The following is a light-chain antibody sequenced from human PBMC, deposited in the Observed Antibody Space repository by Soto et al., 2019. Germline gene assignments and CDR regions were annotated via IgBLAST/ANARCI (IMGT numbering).Light chain of an antibody. CDR3: SLYTSENAYV. CDR2: EVS. V-gene: IGLV2-18*01. CDR1: STDFVSYNR. J-gene: IGLJ1*01. Sequence: QSVLTPPPSVSGSPGQSVTISCTGTSTDFVSYNRVSWYQQPPGTAPKLMIYEVSKRPSGVPDRFSGSKSGNTASPTISGLQAADEADYYCSLYTSENAYVFGTGTKVTVL.